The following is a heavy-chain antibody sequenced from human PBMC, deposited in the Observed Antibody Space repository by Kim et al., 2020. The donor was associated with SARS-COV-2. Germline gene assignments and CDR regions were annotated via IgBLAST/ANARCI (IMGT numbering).Heavy chain of an antibody. J-gene: IGHJ4*01. CDR3: AGDYAFALDGAFEY. CDR2: VYYIGTT. Sequence: SETLSLTCTVSGASVNTGEYFWTCIRQITGTGLEYIGYVYYIGTTYYNTSLRSRVTMSVDTSKNQFSLELTSVTAADTAFYYCAGDYAFALDGAFEYW. CDR1: GASVNTGEYF. D-gene: IGHD2-2*01. V-gene: IGHV4-30-4*08.